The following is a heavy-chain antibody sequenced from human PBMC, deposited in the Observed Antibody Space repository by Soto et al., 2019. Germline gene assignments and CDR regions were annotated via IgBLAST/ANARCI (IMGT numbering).Heavy chain of an antibody. V-gene: IGHV1-2*02. CDR3: ARGFELVWYYYYGMDV. D-gene: IGHD6-13*01. J-gene: IGHJ6*02. Sequence: ASVKVSCKASGYTFTGYYMHWVRQAPGQGLEWMGWINPNSGGTNYAQKFQGRVTMTRDTSISTAYMELSRLRSDDTAVYYCARGFELVWYYYYGMDVWGQGTTVTVSS. CDR2: INPNSGGT. CDR1: GYTFTGYY.